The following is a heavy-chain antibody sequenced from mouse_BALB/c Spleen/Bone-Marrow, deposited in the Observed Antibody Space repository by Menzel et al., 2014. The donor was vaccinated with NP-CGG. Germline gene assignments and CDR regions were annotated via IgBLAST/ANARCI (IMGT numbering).Heavy chain of an antibody. CDR2: IDPANGNT. Sequence: VQLQQPGAELVKPGASVKLSCTASGFNIKDTYMHWVKQRTEQGLEWIGRIDPANGNTKYDPKFQGKATITADTSSNTAYLQLSSLTSEDTAVYYCASYRYAWYFDVWGAGTTVTVSS. J-gene: IGHJ1*01. V-gene: IGHV14-3*02. CDR3: ASYRYAWYFDV. D-gene: IGHD2-14*01. CDR1: GFNIKDTY.